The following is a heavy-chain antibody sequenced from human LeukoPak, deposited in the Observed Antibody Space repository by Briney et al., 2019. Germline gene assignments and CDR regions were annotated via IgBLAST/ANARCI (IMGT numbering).Heavy chain of an antibody. CDR2: IYPGDSDT. J-gene: IGHJ4*02. V-gene: IGHV5-51*01. Sequence: GESLKISCQGSGYSLNSYWIAWVRQMPGTGLEWMGNIYPGDSDTRYSPSFQGQITISADKSINTAYLRWSSLKASDTAMYYCARAYYCGGGSCKLEYWGQGTLVTVSS. CDR3: ARAYYCGGGSCKLEY. D-gene: IGHD2-15*01. CDR1: GYSLNSYW.